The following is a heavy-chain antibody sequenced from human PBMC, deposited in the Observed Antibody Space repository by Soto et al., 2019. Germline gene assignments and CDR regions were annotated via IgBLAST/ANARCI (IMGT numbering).Heavy chain of an antibody. CDR1: GYTFTSYD. V-gene: IGHV1-8*01. J-gene: IGHJ5*02. Sequence: ASVKVSCKASGYTFTSYDINWVRQATGQGLEWMGWMNPNSGNTGYAQKFQGRVTMTRNTSISTAYMELSSLRSEDTAVYYYARVDSYGPKYNWFDPWGQGTLVTVSS. D-gene: IGHD5-18*01. CDR2: MNPNSGNT. CDR3: ARVDSYGPKYNWFDP.